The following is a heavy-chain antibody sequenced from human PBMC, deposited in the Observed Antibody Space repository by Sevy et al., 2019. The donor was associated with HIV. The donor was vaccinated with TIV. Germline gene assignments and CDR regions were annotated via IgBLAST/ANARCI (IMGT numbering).Heavy chain of an antibody. CDR3: AREPYFFDKSGYYWDY. D-gene: IGHD3-22*01. J-gene: IGHJ4*02. V-gene: IGHV4-61*01. CDR1: GVSVSSDTYY. CDR2: VYHTGST. Sequence: SETLSLTCAVSGVSVSSDTYYWSWIRQPPGKGLEWIGYVYHTGSTNYSPSFESRVTISVDTSKNQFSLRLFSVAAADTAVYYCAREPYFFDKSGYYWDYWGQGALVTVSS.